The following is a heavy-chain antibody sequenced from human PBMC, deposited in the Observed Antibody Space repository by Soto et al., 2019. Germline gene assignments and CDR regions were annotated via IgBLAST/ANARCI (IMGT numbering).Heavy chain of an antibody. V-gene: IGHV4-59*01. CDR1: GGSISSYY. Sequence: PSETLSLTCTVSGGSISSYYWSWIRQPPGKGLEWIGYIYYSGSTNYNPSLKSRVTISVDTSKNQFSLKLSSVTAADTAVYYCARSCGYYRRGWPTKYYYYGMDVWGQGTTVTVSS. J-gene: IGHJ6*02. CDR3: ARSCGYYRRGWPTKYYYYGMDV. CDR2: IYYSGST. D-gene: IGHD6-19*01.